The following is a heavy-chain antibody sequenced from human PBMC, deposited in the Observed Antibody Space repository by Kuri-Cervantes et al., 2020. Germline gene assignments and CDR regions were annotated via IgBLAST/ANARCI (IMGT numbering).Heavy chain of an antibody. CDR2: ISAYNGNT. CDR3: ARAKTPPYYFDY. Sequence: ASVKVSCKASGGTFSSYAISWVRQAPGQGLEWMGWISAYNGNTNYAQDFQARVTMTTDTSTSTAYMELRSLRSDDTAVYYCARAKTPPYYFDYWGQGTLVTVSS. CDR1: GGTFSSYA. V-gene: IGHV1-18*01. J-gene: IGHJ4*02.